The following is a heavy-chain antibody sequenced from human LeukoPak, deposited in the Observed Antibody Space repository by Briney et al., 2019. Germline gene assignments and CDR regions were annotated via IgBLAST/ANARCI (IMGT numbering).Heavy chain of an antibody. CDR1: GGSISSSSYY. CDR3: ARNRPKWLPWD. V-gene: IGHV4-61*01. Sequence: SETLSLTCTVSGGSISSSSYYWSWIRQPPGKGLEWIGYIYYSGSTNYNPSLKSRVTISIDTSKNQFSLKLSSVTTADTAVYYCARNRPKWLPWDWGQGTLVTVSS. D-gene: IGHD5-12*01. J-gene: IGHJ4*02. CDR2: IYYSGST.